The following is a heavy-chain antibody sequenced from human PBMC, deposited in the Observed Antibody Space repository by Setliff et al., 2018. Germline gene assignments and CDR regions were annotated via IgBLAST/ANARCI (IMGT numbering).Heavy chain of an antibody. CDR2: ISPYNSNT. CDR3: ARDLSTTVMTRSWYYFDY. J-gene: IGHJ4*02. V-gene: IGHV1-18*01. CDR1: GYTFATYG. Sequence: GASVKVSCKASGYTFATYGISWVRQAPGQGLEWMGWISPYNSNTNYAQNFQGRVTMTTDTSTSTAYMELRSLRSVDTAMYYCARDLSTTVMTRSWYYFDYWGQGTLVTVSS. D-gene: IGHD4-17*01.